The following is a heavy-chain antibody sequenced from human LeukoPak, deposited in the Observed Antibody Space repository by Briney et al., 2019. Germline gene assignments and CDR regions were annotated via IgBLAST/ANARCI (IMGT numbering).Heavy chain of an antibody. V-gene: IGHV3-30*04. CDR1: GFTFSSYA. CDR3: VTRGYSGPGRRRGTDY. CDR2: ISYDGSNK. Sequence: GGSLRLSCAASGFTFSSYAMHWVRQAPGKGLEWVAVISYDGSNKYYAASVKGRFTISRDNSKNTLYLQMNSLRAEDTAVYYCVTRGYSGPGRRRGTDYWGQGTLVTVSS. J-gene: IGHJ4*02. D-gene: IGHD5-12*01.